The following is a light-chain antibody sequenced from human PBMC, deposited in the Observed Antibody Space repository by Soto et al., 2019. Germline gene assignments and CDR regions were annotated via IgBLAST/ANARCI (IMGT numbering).Light chain of an antibody. CDR1: QSINNW. CDR3: QQYNSYWT. J-gene: IGKJ1*01. V-gene: IGKV1-5*03. CDR2: KAS. Sequence: DIQMTQSPSTLSASVGDRVTITCRANQSINNWLAWYQQKPGKAPKLLIYKASSLESGVPSRFSGSGSGTEFTLTISSLQPDDFATYYCQQYNSYWTFGQGTKVEIK.